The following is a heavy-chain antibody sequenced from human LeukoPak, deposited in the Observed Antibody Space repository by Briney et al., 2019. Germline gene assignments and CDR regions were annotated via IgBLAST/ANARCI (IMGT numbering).Heavy chain of an antibody. CDR2: ISSSSSYI. V-gene: IGHV3-21*01. CDR1: GFTFSSYR. CDR3: ARDLGYCSSTSCYMDDY. D-gene: IGHD2-2*02. Sequence: GGSLRLSCATSGFTFSSYRMNWVRQAPGKGLEWVSSISSSSSYIYYADSVKGRFTISRDNAKNSLYLQMNSLRAEDTAVYYCARDLGYCSSTSCYMDDYWGQGTLVTVSS. J-gene: IGHJ4*02.